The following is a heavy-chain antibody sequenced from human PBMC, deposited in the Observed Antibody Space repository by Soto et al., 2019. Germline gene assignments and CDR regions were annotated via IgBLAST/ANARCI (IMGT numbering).Heavy chain of an antibody. D-gene: IGHD6-13*01. J-gene: IGHJ4*02. CDR3: ARQHQSSSCYDFDY. CDR1: GCSSSSGVYY. V-gene: IGHV4-31*03. CDR2: IYYSGST. Sequence: SETLSVTCTVSGCSSSSGVYYWSWIRHHPGKGLEWIGYIYYSGSTYYNPSPKSRVTISVDTSKNQFSLKLSSVTAADTAVYYCARQHQSSSCYDFDYWGQGTLVTVSS.